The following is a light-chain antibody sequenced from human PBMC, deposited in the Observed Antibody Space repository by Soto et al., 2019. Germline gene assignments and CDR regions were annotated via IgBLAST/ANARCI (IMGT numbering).Light chain of an antibody. CDR3: QSYDSSLSGWV. V-gene: IGLV1-40*01. J-gene: IGLJ3*02. CDR1: SSNIGAGYD. CDR2: GNS. Sequence: QSVLTQPPSVSGAPGQRVTISCTGSSSNIGAGYDVHWYQQLPGTAPKLLISGNSNRPSGVPDRFSGAKSGTSASLAITGLQALDEADYYCQSYDSSLSGWVFGGGTKLTVL.